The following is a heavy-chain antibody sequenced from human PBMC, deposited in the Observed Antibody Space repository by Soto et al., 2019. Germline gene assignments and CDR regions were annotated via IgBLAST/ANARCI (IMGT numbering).Heavy chain of an antibody. CDR3: ARGSSSGDIAVAGGFDY. CDR1: GYTFTSYG. CDR2: ISAYNGNT. D-gene: IGHD6-19*01. V-gene: IGHV1-18*04. J-gene: IGHJ4*02. Sequence: QVQLVQSGAEVKKPGASVKVSCKASGYTFTSYGISWVRQAPGQGLEWMGWISAYNGNTNYAQKLQGRVTMTTDTSTSTADIELRSLRSDDTAVYSCARGSSSGDIAVAGGFDYWGQGTLVTVSS.